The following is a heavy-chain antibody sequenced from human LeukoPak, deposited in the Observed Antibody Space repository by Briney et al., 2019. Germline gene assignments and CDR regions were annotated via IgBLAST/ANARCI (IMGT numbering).Heavy chain of an antibody. CDR1: GGTFSSYA. CDR2: IIPIFGTA. V-gene: IGHV1-69*05. Sequence: GASVKVSCKASGGTFSSYAISWVRQAPGQGLEWMGGIIPIFGTANYAQKFQGRVTITTDESTSTTYMELSSLRSEDTAVYYCARGRDSSSWSNWFDPWGQGTLVTVSS. D-gene: IGHD6-13*01. J-gene: IGHJ5*02. CDR3: ARGRDSSSWSNWFDP.